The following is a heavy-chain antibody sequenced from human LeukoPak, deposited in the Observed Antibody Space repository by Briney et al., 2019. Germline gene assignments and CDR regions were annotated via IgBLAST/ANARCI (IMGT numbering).Heavy chain of an antibody. J-gene: IGHJ2*01. Sequence: GGPLRLSCAPSGFPFSAYDMHWVRQAPGKGLEWVSAFGSAGDTYYPGAVKGRFTISRDYAKNSLFLQMNNLIAGDTAVYFCVRGALPGDNWYFDLWGRGTLVTVSS. CDR3: VRGALPGDNWYFDL. CDR1: GFPFSAYD. CDR2: FGSAGDT. V-gene: IGHV3-13*01.